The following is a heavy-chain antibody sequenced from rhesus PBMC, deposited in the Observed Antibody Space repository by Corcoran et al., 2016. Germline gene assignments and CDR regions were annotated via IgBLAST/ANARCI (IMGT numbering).Heavy chain of an antibody. J-gene: IGHJ4*01. CDR2: ISGSGGGP. V-gene: IGHV4-173*01. CDR3: ARGYIWNYYFGY. Sequence: QLQLQESGPGLVKPSETLSLTCAVSGGSISSNYWNWIRQPPGKGLEWIGRISGSGGGPAYIPPLKGRVTISTGPSNEQFSLQLSSVTAADTAVYYCARGYIWNYYFGYWGPGVLVTVSS. CDR1: GGSISSNY. D-gene: IGHD1-1-1*01.